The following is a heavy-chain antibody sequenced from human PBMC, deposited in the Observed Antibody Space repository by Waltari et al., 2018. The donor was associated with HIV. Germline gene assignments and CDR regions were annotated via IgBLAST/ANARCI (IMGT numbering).Heavy chain of an antibody. V-gene: IGHV4-38-2*01. J-gene: IGHJ6*02. CDR2: IYHSGST. CDR3: ARGADRGDDRRDYYGMDV. D-gene: IGHD4-17*01. CDR1: GYSISSGYL. Sequence: QVQLQESGPGLVKPSETLSLTCAVSGYSISSGYLWGWIRQPPGKGLEWIGHIYHSGSTDYNPSLKSRVTLSVDTSKNQFSLRLNSVTAADTAVYYCARGADRGDDRRDYYGMDVWGQGTTVTVSS.